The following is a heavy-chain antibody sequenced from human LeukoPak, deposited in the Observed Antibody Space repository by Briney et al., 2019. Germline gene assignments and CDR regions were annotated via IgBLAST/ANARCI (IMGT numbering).Heavy chain of an antibody. D-gene: IGHD3-10*01. V-gene: IGHV4-39*07. Sequence: PSETLSLTCTVSGDSISSSSYYWGWIRQPPGKGLEWIGTIFYSGSTYYNPSLKSRVTISVDTSKNQFSLKLSSVTAADTAVYYCARAGDMWFGEFFDYWGQGTLVTVSS. CDR2: IFYSGST. CDR1: GDSISSSSYY. J-gene: IGHJ4*02. CDR3: ARAGDMWFGEFFDY.